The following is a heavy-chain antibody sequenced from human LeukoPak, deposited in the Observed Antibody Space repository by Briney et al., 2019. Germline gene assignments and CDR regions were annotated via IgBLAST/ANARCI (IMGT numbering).Heavy chain of an antibody. CDR1: GFTFGSYS. D-gene: IGHD3-3*01. CDR2: ISSSSSTI. V-gene: IGHV3-48*04. Sequence: GGSLRLSCAASGFTFGSYSMNWVRQAPGKGLEWVSYISSSSSTIYYADSVKGRFTISRDNAKNSLYLQMNSLRAEDTAVYYCARTAGITIFGVVTEYNWFDPWGQGTLVTVSS. J-gene: IGHJ5*02. CDR3: ARTAGITIFGVVTEYNWFDP.